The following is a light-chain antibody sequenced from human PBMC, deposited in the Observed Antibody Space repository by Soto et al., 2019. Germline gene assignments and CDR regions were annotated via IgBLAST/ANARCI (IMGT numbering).Light chain of an antibody. V-gene: IGKV3-11*01. J-gene: IGKJ1*01. Sequence: EIVLTQSPATLSLSPGERATLSCRASQSINRHLAWYRQKPGQAPRLLIYDASNRATGIPARFSGSGSGTDFTLTISSLEPEDFAVYYCQHYYTSYTTFGQGTKVDIK. CDR2: DAS. CDR3: QHYYTSYTT. CDR1: QSINRH.